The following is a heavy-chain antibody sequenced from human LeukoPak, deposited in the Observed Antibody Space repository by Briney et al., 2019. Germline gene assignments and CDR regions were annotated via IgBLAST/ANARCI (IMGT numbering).Heavy chain of an antibody. CDR2: ISYDGSNK. CDR3: GTLGVMWEVDY. Sequence: GRSLRLSCAASGFTFSSYGMHWVRQAPGRGLEWVAVISYDGSNKYYAASVKGRFTISRDNTKSTLYLQMNSLRPEDTAVYYCGTLGVMWEVDYWGQGALVTVSS. CDR1: GFTFSSYG. V-gene: IGHV3-30*03. J-gene: IGHJ4*02. D-gene: IGHD1-26*01.